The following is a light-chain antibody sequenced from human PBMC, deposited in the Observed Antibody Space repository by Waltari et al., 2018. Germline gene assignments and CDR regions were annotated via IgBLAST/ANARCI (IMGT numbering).Light chain of an antibody. V-gene: IGKV3-15*01. J-gene: IGKJ2*03. CDR3: QQYSWPPYS. Sequence: EILLTQSPATLSVSPGETATLSCMASQSVKSSLAWYQQKPGQAPRLRIYGGSAKATGNPARFSGFVSETEFTLTISSLQSEDFAVYYCQQYSWPPYSFGQGTNVEIK. CDR1: QSVKSS. CDR2: GGS.